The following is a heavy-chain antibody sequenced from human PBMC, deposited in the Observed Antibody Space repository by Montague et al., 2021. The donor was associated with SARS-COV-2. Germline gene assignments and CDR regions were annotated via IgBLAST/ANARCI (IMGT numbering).Heavy chain of an antibody. D-gene: IGHD2/OR15-2a*01. CDR1: AGSFSGYS. CDR3: ARGSRVMNVTLVVRMGRTSWFDP. Sequence: SETLSLTCAVYAGSFSGYSWSWIRQPPGKGLEWIGEINHRGSTNYNPSLKSRVTISVDTSKNQFSLKLNSVTAADTAVYYCARGSRVMNVTLVVRMGRTSWFDPWGQGTLVTVSS. J-gene: IGHJ5*02. V-gene: IGHV4-34*01. CDR2: INHRGST.